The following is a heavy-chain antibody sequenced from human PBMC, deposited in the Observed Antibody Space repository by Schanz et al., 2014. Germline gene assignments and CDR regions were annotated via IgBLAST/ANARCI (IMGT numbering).Heavy chain of an antibody. Sequence: QVQLVQSGAEVKKPGASVKVSCEASRYTFNTYGLNWVRQAPGQGLEWMGWISAYTNNTNYAQKVQGRVTMTTDTATGTAYMELRSLRSDDTAVYYCARDGGEVVRGVIEGVNHYYYGMDVWGQGTTVTVSS. CDR3: ARDGGEVVRGVIEGVNHYYYGMDV. J-gene: IGHJ6*02. CDR2: ISAYTNNT. V-gene: IGHV1-18*01. CDR1: RYTFNTYG. D-gene: IGHD3-10*01.